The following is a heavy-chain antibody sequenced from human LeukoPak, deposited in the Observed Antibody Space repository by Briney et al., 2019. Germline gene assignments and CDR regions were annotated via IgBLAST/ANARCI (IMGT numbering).Heavy chain of an antibody. CDR3: ARGGPRLYYYYMDV. D-gene: IGHD3-22*01. V-gene: IGHV4-59*01. CDR1: GGSISSYY. CDR2: IYYSGNT. Sequence: SETLSLTCIVSGGSISSYYWSWIRQPPGKGLEWIGYIYYSGNTHYNPSLKSRVTISVDTSKNQFSLNLRSVTAADTAMYYCARGGPRLYYYYMDVWGKGTTVTISS. J-gene: IGHJ6*03.